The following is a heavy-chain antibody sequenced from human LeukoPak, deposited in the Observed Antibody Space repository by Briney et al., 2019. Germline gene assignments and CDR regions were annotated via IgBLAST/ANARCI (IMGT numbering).Heavy chain of an antibody. J-gene: IGHJ6*03. D-gene: IGHD6-6*01. V-gene: IGHV3-48*03. CDR3: AREFGYSSSFYYYYMDV. CDR1: GFTFSSYE. CDR2: ISSSGSTI. Sequence: PGGSLRLSCAASGFTFSSYEMNWVRQAPGKGLEWVSYISSSGSTIYYADSVKGRFTISRDNAKNSLYLQMNSLRAEDTAVYYCAREFGYSSSFYYYYMDVWGKGTTVTVSS.